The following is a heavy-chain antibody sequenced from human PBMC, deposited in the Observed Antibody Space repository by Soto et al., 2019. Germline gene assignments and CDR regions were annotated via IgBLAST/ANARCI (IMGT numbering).Heavy chain of an antibody. Sequence: GGSLRLSCAASGFTFSSYAMSWVRQAPRKGLERVTAISGRGGSTYYADTVKDRFTISRDNSKNTLYLQMNSLSAEDTYVYYCAKEEHPLDYYYGMGVWGQGTTVTVSS. V-gene: IGHV3-23*01. CDR2: ISGRGGST. J-gene: IGHJ6*02. D-gene: IGHD2-21*01. CDR3: AKEEHPLDYYYGMGV. CDR1: GFTFSSYA.